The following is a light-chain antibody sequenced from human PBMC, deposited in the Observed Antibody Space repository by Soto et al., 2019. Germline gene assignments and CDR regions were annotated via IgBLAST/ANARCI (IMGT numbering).Light chain of an antibody. CDR1: QTITSGQ. CDR2: LIS. V-gene: IGKV3-20*01. Sequence: EIVPTQFPGTLSLSPGERATLSCRASQTITSGQLGWYQQKPGQAPRLLIYLISSRATGIPDRFSGSGSGTDFTLTISGLEPEDFAIYYCQHDGSSFGQGTKVEI. J-gene: IGKJ2*01. CDR3: QHDGSS.